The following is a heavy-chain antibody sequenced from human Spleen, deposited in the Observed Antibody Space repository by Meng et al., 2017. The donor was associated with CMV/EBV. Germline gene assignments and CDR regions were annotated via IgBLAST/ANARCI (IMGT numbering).Heavy chain of an antibody. Sequence: ASVKVSCKASGYTFTTYGISWVRQAPGQGLEWMGWISAYNGNTNYAQKFQGRVTMTTDTSTSTAYMELRSLRSDDTAVYYCASSVIYCSSTSCYLHAFDIWGQGTMVTVSS. CDR3: ASSVIYCSSTSCYLHAFDI. CDR1: GYTFTTYG. J-gene: IGHJ3*02. CDR2: ISAYNGNT. D-gene: IGHD2-2*01. V-gene: IGHV1-18*01.